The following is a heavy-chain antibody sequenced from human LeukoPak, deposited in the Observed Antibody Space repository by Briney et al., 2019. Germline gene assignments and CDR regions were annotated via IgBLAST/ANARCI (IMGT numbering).Heavy chain of an antibody. D-gene: IGHD1-26*01. CDR2: IIPILGIA. V-gene: IGHV1-69*04. J-gene: IGHJ4*02. CDR3: ARGHIGVGATKY. CDR1: GGTFSSYA. Sequence: ASVKVSCKASGGTFSSYAISWVRQAPGQGLEWMGRIIPILGIANYAQKFQGRVTITADKSTSTAYMELSSLRSEDTAVYYCARGHIGVGATKYWGQGTLVTVSS.